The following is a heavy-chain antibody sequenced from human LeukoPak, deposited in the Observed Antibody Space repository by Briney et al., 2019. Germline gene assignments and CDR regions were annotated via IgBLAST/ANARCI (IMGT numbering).Heavy chain of an antibody. D-gene: IGHD2-2*01. CDR2: FDPEDGET. Sequence: ASVKVSCKVSGYTLTELSMHWVRQAPGKGLEWMGGFDPEDGETIYAQKFQGRVTMTEDTSTDTAYMELSSLRSEDTAVYYCAIDLGYCSSTSCYAFDPWGQGTLVTVSS. V-gene: IGHV1-24*01. CDR1: GYTLTELS. CDR3: AIDLGYCSSTSCYAFDP. J-gene: IGHJ5*02.